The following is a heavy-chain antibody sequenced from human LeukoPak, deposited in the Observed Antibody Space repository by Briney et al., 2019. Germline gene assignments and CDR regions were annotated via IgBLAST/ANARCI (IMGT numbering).Heavy chain of an antibody. Sequence: VESLKISCKGSGYSFTNYWIGWVRQIPGKGLKWLGIIYPGDSDARYSPSFQGQETMSSDKSISPAYLQWSSLKASDTAMYYCARRRDLYSGSYYPFDYWGQGTLVTVSS. V-gene: IGHV5-51*01. J-gene: IGHJ4*02. CDR3: ARRRDLYSGSYYPFDY. D-gene: IGHD1-26*01. CDR1: GYSFTNYW. CDR2: IYPGDSDA.